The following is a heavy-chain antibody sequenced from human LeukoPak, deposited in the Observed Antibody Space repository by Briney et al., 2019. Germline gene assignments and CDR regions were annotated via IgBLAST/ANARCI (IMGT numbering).Heavy chain of an antibody. CDR2: ISDSGAYA. J-gene: IGHJ4*02. V-gene: IGHV3-23*01. CDR3: AKQGLTTRTPSDY. D-gene: IGHD4-17*01. CDR1: GVTFSSYA. Sequence: PGGSLRLSCAASGVTFSSYAMSWVRQAPGKGLEWDSTISDSGAYAYYADSVKGRFTISRDNSKNTLYLQMNSLRAEDTAVYYCAKQGLTTRTPSDYWGQGTLVTVSS.